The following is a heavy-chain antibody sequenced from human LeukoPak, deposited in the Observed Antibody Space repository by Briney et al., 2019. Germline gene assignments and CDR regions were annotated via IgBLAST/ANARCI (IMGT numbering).Heavy chain of an antibody. CDR2: ISSSGSSI. J-gene: IGHJ3*02. D-gene: IGHD2-15*01. Sequence: GGSLRLSCAASGFTFSDYYMSWIRQAPGKGLEWVSYISSSGSSIFYADSVKGRFTISRDNAKNSLSLQVNSLRAEDTAVYYCARVVYCSGGSCHIFAFDIWGQGTMVTVSS. CDR1: GFTFSDYY. CDR3: ARVVYCSGGSCHIFAFDI. V-gene: IGHV3-11*01.